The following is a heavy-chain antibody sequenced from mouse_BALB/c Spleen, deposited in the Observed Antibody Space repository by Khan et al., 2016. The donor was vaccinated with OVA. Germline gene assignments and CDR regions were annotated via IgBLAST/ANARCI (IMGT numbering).Heavy chain of an antibody. J-gene: IGHJ3*01. V-gene: IGHV1S135*01. CDR2: IDPFSGDT. CDR1: GYSFTTYY. Sequence: VQLKQSGPELMKPGASVKISCKASGYSFTTYYIHWVLQSHGKSLDWIGYIDPFSGDTTYNQKFKGKATLTVDKSSSTAYIHLNNLTSEDSAVHYCTRHGYVAWFTYWGQGTLVTVSA. CDR3: TRHGYVAWFTY. D-gene: IGHD2-2*01.